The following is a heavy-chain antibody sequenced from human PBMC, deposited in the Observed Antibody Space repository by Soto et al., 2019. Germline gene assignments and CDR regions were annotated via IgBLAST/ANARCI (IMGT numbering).Heavy chain of an antibody. CDR2: IYYSGST. CDR1: GGSISSYY. J-gene: IGHJ4*02. Sequence: SETLSLTCTASGGSISSYYWSWIRQPPGKGLEWIGYIYYSGSTNYNPSLKSRVTISVDTSKNQFSLKLSSVTAADTAVYYCARAILAAAHTKYYFDYWGQGTLVTVSS. V-gene: IGHV4-59*01. D-gene: IGHD6-13*01. CDR3: ARAILAAAHTKYYFDY.